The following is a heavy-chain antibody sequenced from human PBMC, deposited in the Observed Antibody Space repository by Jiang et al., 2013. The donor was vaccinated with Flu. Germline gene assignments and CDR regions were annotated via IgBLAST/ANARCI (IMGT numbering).Heavy chain of an antibody. CDR3: ARVGSPRGDDAFDI. Sequence: GPGLVKPSDTLSLTCAVSGYSISSGNWWGWIRQPPGKGLAWIGYIYSSESPDSSGSTYYNPSLKSRVSMSVDTSKNQFSLKLSSVTAVDTAVYYCARVGSPRGDDAFDIWGQGTTVTVSS. J-gene: IGHJ3*02. CDR1: GYSISSGNW. CDR2: IYSSESPDSSGST. V-gene: IGHV4-28*03.